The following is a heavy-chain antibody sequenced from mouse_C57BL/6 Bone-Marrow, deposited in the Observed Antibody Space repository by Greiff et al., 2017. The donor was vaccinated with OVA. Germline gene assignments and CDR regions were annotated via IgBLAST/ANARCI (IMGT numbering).Heavy chain of an antibody. V-gene: IGHV3-8*01. Sequence: EVQLQESGPGLAKPSQTLSLTCSVTGYSITSDYWNWIRKFPGNKLEYMGYISYSGSTYYNPSLKSRISITRDTSKNQYYLQLNSVHTKDTATYDSARFQVSVAEGFDYWGQGTTLTVSA. CDR2: ISYSGST. CDR3: ARFQVSVAEGFDY. D-gene: IGHD1-1*01. J-gene: IGHJ2*01. CDR1: GYSITSDY.